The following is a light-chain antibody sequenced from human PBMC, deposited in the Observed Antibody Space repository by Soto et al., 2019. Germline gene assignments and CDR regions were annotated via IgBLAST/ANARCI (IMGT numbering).Light chain of an antibody. J-gene: IGKJ1*01. CDR3: QQYNSLFGT. Sequence: DIQMTQSHSTLSASVGCRFTITCRASQSISSWLAWYQQKTGKAPKLMIYDASSLESGVPSRFSGSGYGTEFNLTISSLQTDDFATYYCQQYNSLFGTFGQGTKVDIK. V-gene: IGKV1-5*01. CDR1: QSISSW. CDR2: DAS.